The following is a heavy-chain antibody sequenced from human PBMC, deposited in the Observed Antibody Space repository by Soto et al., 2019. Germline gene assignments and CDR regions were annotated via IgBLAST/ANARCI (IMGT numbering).Heavy chain of an antibody. V-gene: IGHV1-69*02. CDR2: ISPILGMA. Sequence: QVQLVQSGTEVKKLGSSVKVSCKASGGSFRSYTITWVRQAPGQGLEWIGRISPILGMAEYAQKFQGSVTITADIFTNTTFMDLRSLRSEDTAGYYCATLGGESVFGWLDPWGQGTLVTVSS. CDR1: GGSFRSYT. J-gene: IGHJ5*02. CDR3: ATLGGESVFGWLDP. D-gene: IGHD2-15*01.